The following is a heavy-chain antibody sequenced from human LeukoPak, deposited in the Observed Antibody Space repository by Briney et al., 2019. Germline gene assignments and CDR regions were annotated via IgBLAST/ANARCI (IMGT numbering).Heavy chain of an antibody. CDR1: GGSICSSNYY. J-gene: IGHJ4*02. V-gene: IGHV4-39*01. CDR3: ARSLRLRPPKY. Sequence: SETLSLTCTVSGGSICSSNYYWGWIRQPPGKGLEWIGSTYYSGSTYYNPSLNSRVTISVDTSKNQFSLKLNSVTAADTAVYYCARSLRLRPPKYWGQGTLVTVSS. CDR2: TYYSGST. D-gene: IGHD4-17*01.